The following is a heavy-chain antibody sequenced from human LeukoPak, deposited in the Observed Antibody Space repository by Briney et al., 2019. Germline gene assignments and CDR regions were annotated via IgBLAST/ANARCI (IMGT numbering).Heavy chain of an antibody. V-gene: IGHV3-74*01. Sequence: GRSLRLSCAASGFTFSSYWMHWVRQAPGKGLVWVSRINSDGSSKSYADSVKGRFTISRNNGKNSLYVQLKSMRAEETEVYYCAKDSGYCSGGSCDHDAFYIWGQGKMVLVTS. CDR2: INSDGSSK. D-gene: IGHD2-15*01. CDR3: AKDSGYCSGGSCDHDAFYI. J-gene: IGHJ3*02. CDR1: GFTFSSYW.